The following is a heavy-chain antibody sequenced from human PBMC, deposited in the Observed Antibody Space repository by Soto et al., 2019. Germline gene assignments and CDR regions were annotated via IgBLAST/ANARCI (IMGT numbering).Heavy chain of an antibody. CDR3: VRDLAYGDY. CDR2: INKDGAAD. J-gene: IGHJ4*02. Sequence: EVRLVESGGGLVHPGGSLRLSCVASGFTFSDYWMTWVRQAPGKGLEWLANINKDGAADYYVDSVKGRFTISRDNSKNSLYLQMNSLRAEDTAVYYCVRDLAYGDYWGQGTLVTVSS. CDR1: GFTFSDYW. D-gene: IGHD4-17*01. V-gene: IGHV3-7*01.